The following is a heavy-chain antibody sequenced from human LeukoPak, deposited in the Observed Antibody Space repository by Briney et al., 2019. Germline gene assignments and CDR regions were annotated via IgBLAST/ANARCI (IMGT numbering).Heavy chain of an antibody. CDR3: TTMNRHDAFDV. J-gene: IGHJ3*01. D-gene: IGHD1-14*01. Sequence: GGSLRLXXXASGFTFXXXXXXXVRQAPGKGXXXXXRIKSNAAGGTADYXXXVKGRFTISRDDSKNTLFLQMNSLXTEDTAMYYCTTMNRHDAFDVWGQGTMVTVSS. CDR2: IKSNAAGGTA. CDR1: GFTFXXXX. V-gene: IGHV3-15*01.